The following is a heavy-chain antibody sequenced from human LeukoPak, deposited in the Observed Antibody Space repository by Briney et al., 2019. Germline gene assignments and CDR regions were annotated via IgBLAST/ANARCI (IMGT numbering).Heavy chain of an antibody. CDR1: GGTFSSYA. D-gene: IGHD6-6*01. V-gene: IGHV1-69*05. J-gene: IGHJ6*03. CDR3: ARVRSSSYYYYYYYMDV. Sequence: SVKVSCKASGGTFSSYAISWVRQAPGQGLEWMGGIIPIFGTANYAQKFQGRVTITTDESTSTAYMELSSLRSEDTAVYYCARVRSSSYYYYYYYMDVWGKGTTVTVSS. CDR2: IIPIFGTA.